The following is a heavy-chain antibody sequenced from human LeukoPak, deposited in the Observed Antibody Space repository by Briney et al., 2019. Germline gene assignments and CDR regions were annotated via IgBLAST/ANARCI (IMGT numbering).Heavy chain of an antibody. CDR3: ARRRGYNYGY. CDR2: IRYDGSNK. V-gene: IGHV3-30*02. D-gene: IGHD5-18*01. J-gene: IGHJ4*02. Sequence: GGSLRLSCAASGFTFSSYGMHWVRQAPGKGLEWVAFIRYDGSNKYYADSVKGRFTISRDNSKNTLYLQMNSLRAEDTAMYYCARRRGYNYGYWGQGTLVTVSS. CDR1: GFTFSSYG.